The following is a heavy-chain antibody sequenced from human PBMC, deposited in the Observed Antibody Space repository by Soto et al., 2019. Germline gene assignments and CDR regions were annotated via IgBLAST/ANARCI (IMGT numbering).Heavy chain of an antibody. CDR3: ARFRGSGSVDY. Sequence: QVQLQESGPGLVKPSETLSLTCTVSGGSISSYYWSWIQQPPGKGLEWIGYIYYSGSTNYNPSLKSRVTISVDTSKNQFSLKLSSVAAADTAVYYCARFRGSGSVDYWGQGTLVTVSS. CDR2: IYYSGST. V-gene: IGHV4-59*01. D-gene: IGHD3-10*01. J-gene: IGHJ4*02. CDR1: GGSISSYY.